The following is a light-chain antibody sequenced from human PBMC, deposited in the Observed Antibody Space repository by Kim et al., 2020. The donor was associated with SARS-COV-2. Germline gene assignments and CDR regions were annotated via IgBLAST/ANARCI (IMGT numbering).Light chain of an antibody. CDR2: GNN. J-gene: IGLJ2*01. CDR3: QSYDSSLNII. CDR1: SSNIGAGYD. Sequence: QSVLTQPPSVSGAPGQRVTISCTGSSSNIGAGYDVHWYQQLPGRAPKLLIYGNNNRPSGVPDRFSGSKSGTSASLAITGLQADDEADYFCQSYDSSLNIIFGGGTKVTVL. V-gene: IGLV1-40*01.